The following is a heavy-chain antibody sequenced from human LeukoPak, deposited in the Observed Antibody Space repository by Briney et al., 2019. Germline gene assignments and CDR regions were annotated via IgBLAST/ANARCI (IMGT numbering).Heavy chain of an antibody. CDR1: GFTFSKAW. J-gene: IGHJ4*02. CDR3: TTLHYYGSGSYYPTFDY. Sequence: RAGGSLRLSCAGTGFTFSKAWMSWVRQAPGKGLEWVGRIKTKTYGGTTDYTSPVKGRFTISRDDSKNTLYLQMNSLKTEDTAVYYCTTLHYYGSGSYYPTFDYWGQGTLVTVSS. CDR2: IKTKTYGGTT. V-gene: IGHV3-15*01. D-gene: IGHD3-10*01.